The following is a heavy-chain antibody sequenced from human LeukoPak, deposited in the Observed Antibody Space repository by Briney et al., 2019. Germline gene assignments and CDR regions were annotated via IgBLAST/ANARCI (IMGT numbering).Heavy chain of an antibody. CDR3: ARAGPRGGNSRRYYYYMDV. CDR1: GGSFSGYY. CDR2: INHSGST. V-gene: IGHV4-34*01. Sequence: NPSETLSLTCAVYGGSFSGYYWSWIRQPPGKGLEWIGEINHSGSTNYNPSLKSRVTISVDTSKNQFSLKLSSATAADTAVYYCARAGPRGGNSRRYYYYMDVWGKGTTVTVSS. J-gene: IGHJ6*03. D-gene: IGHD4-23*01.